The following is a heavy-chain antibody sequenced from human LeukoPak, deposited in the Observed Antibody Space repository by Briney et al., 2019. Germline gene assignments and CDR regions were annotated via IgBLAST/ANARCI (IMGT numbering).Heavy chain of an antibody. J-gene: IGHJ4*02. CDR3: ARSYYDSSGTLFDY. V-gene: IGHV3-74*01. CDR1: GFTFSTYW. CDR2: INSDGSST. Sequence: GGSLRLSCAASGFTFSTYWMHWVRQAPGKGLVWVSRINSDGSSTSYADSVKGRFTISRDNAKNTLYLQTNSLRAEDTAVYYCARSYYDSSGTLFDYWGQGTLVTVSS. D-gene: IGHD3-22*01.